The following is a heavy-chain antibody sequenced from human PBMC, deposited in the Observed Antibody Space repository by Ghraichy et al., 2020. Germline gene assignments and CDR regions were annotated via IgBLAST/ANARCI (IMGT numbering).Heavy chain of an antibody. CDR1: GGTFSSYA. Sequence: SVKVSCKASGGTFSSYAISWVRQAPGQGLEWMGGIIPIFGTANYAQKFQGRVTITADESTSTAYMELSSLRSEDTAVYYCARLTSGYSSSWYDDWGQGTLVTVSS. CDR2: IIPIFGTA. CDR3: ARLTSGYSSSWYDD. J-gene: IGHJ5*02. D-gene: IGHD6-13*01. V-gene: IGHV1-69*13.